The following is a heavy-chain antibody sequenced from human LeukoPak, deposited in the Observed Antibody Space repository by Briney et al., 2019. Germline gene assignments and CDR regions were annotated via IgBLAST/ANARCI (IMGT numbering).Heavy chain of an antibody. V-gene: IGHV3-53*01. J-gene: IGHJ4*02. CDR2: IYSGGTT. Sequence: GGSLRLSCAASGFTVSRSYMNWVRQAPGKGLEWVSVIYSGGTTYYADSVKGRFTVSRDNSKNTLYLQMNSLRAEDTAVYYCAMTEYSGSYSHDFDYWGQGTLVTVSS. CDR3: AMTEYSGSYSHDFDY. CDR1: GFTVSRSY. D-gene: IGHD1-26*01.